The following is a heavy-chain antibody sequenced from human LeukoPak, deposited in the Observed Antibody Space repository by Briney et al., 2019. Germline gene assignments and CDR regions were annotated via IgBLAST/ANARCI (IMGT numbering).Heavy chain of an antibody. D-gene: IGHD6-6*01. CDR1: GYSISSGYY. V-gene: IGHV4-38-2*02. Sequence: SETLSLTCTVSGYSISSGYYWGWIRQPPGKGLEWIGEINHSGSTNYNPSLKSRVTISVDTSKNQFSLKLSSVTAADTAVYYCARAIAARYYYYYYMDVWGKGTTVTVSS. J-gene: IGHJ6*03. CDR3: ARAIAARYYYYYYMDV. CDR2: INHSGST.